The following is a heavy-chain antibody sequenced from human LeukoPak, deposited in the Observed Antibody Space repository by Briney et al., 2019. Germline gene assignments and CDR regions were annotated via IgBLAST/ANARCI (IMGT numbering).Heavy chain of an antibody. CDR2: ISSNGGST. CDR3: ARDRESYYDILTGQIGTAYFDY. V-gene: IGHV3-64*01. CDR1: GFTFSSYA. D-gene: IGHD3-9*01. J-gene: IGHJ4*02. Sequence: SGGSLGLSCAASGFTFSSYAMHWVRQAPGKGLEYVSAISSNGGSTYYANSVKGRFTISRDNSKNTLYLQMGSLRAEDMAVYYCARDRESYYDILTGQIGTAYFDYWGQGTLVTVSS.